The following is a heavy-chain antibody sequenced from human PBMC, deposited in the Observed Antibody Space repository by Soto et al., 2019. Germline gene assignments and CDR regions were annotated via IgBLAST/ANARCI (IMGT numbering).Heavy chain of an antibody. V-gene: IGHV1-18*01. Sequence: ASVKVSCKASGYTFTSYGISWVRQAPGQGLEWMGWISAYNGNTNYAQKFQGRVPMTTDTSTSTVYLELRSLSFDDTAVYYCARTYYYDSSGYYRGPNWFDPWGQGTLVTVSS. CDR1: GYTFTSYG. D-gene: IGHD3-22*01. CDR3: ARTYYYDSSGYYRGPNWFDP. CDR2: ISAYNGNT. J-gene: IGHJ5*02.